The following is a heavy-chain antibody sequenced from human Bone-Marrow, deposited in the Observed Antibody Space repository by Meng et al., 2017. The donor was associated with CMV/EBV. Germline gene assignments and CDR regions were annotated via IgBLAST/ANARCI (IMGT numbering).Heavy chain of an antibody. V-gene: IGHV1-46*01. CDR2: INPSGGST. D-gene: IGHD2-2*01. CDR3: ARMPVVPAALAGAFDI. Sequence: ASVKVSCKASGYTFTSYYMHWVRQAPGQGLEWMGIINPSGGSTSYAQKFQGRVTMTRDTSTSTVYMELSSLRSEDTAVYYCARMPVVPAALAGAFDIWGQGKMVTVSS. J-gene: IGHJ3*02. CDR1: GYTFTSYY.